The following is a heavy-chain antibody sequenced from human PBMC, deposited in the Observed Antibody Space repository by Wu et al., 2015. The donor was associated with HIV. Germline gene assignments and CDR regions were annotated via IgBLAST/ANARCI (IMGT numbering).Heavy chain of an antibody. Sequence: QVQLVQSGTEVKKPGASVKVSCKASGYAFTSYDINWVRQAAGQGLEWMGWMNPNSGNTGYAQSFQGRVTITRNTSISTAYMELSNLRSEDTAVYYCARGKRPLVRGLFFDYWGQGTLVTVSS. D-gene: IGHD3-10*01. V-gene: IGHV1-8*02. CDR2: MNPNSGNT. J-gene: IGHJ4*02. CDR3: ARGKRPLVRGLFFDY. CDR1: GYAFTSYD.